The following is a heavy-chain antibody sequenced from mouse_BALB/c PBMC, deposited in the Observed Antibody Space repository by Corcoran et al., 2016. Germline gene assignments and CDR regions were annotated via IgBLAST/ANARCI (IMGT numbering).Heavy chain of an antibody. Sequence: QIQLVQSGPELKKPGETVKISCKASGYTFTNYGRNWVKQAPGKGLKWMGWINTYTGEPTYADDFKGRLVFSLETSASTAYLQINNLKNEDTATYFCATMVTMDYWGQGTSVTVSS. D-gene: IGHD2-2*01. CDR3: ATMVTMDY. V-gene: IGHV9-3-1*01. CDR2: INTYTGEP. J-gene: IGHJ4*01. CDR1: GYTFTNYG.